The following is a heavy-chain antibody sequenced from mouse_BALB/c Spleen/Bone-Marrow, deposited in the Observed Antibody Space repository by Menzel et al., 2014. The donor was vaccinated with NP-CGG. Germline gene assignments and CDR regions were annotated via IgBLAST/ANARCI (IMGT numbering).Heavy chain of an antibody. CDR2: TSNGGGST. Sequence: EVHLVESGGGLVQPGGSLKLSCAASGFTFTSYTMSWVRQTPEKRLEWVAYTSNGGGSTYYPDTVKGRFTISRDNAKNTLYLQMSSLKSEDTAIYYCTREDYGAYWGQGTLVTVSA. V-gene: IGHV5-12-2*01. D-gene: IGHD2-4*01. J-gene: IGHJ3*01. CDR3: TREDYGAY. CDR1: GFTFTSYT.